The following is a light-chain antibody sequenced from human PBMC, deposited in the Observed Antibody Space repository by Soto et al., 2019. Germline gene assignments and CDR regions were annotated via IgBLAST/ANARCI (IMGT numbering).Light chain of an antibody. J-gene: IGKJ2*01. CDR1: QGITNY. CDR3: QQYSSAPYT. CDR2: AAS. Sequence: DIQMTQSPSSLSAFVGDRVTITCRASQGITNYLAWYHQKPGKVPELLIYAASILQSGVPSRFSGSGSGSDFTLTISSLQPEDVGTFHCQQYSSAPYTFGQGINLEIK. V-gene: IGKV1-27*01.